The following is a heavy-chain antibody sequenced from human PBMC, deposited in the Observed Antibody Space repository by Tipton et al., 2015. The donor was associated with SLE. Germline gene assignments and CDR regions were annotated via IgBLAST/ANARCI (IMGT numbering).Heavy chain of an antibody. CDR3: ATITDSRSRYRYFEL. J-gene: IGHJ2*01. CDR2: INPGTGET. D-gene: IGHD3-22*01. Sequence: QSGAEVKKPGASVKISCKASGYTFTTYAIHWVRQAPGQRREWMGWINPGTGETQYSQKFQGRLTLTRDTSAATAYVELSSLKSEDTAISYCATITDSRSRYRYFELWGRGTLATVSS. V-gene: IGHV1-3*01. CDR1: GYTFTTYA.